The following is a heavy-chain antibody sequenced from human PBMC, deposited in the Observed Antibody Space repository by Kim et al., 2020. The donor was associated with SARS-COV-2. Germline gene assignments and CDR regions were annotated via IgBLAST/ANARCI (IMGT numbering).Heavy chain of an antibody. CDR1: GFSFSDYA. CDR3: ARFDDGNGYYQYYFDY. V-gene: IGHV3-23*01. CDR2: ISGSGRTT. D-gene: IGHD3-22*01. Sequence: GGSLRLSCAASGFSFSDYALSWVRQAPGKGLEWISAISGSGRTTYSADSVRGRFTISRDISRNTVYLQMDSLRAEDTAMYFCARFDDGNGYYQYYFDYWGQGTLVTVS. J-gene: IGHJ4*02.